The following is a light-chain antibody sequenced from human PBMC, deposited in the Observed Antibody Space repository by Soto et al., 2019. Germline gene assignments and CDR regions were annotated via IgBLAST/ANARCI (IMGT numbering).Light chain of an antibody. J-gene: IGKJ1*01. CDR2: RIS. Sequence: EIVLTQSPVTLSLSPGERATLSCRASQSVGRNYLAWYQQKPGQAPRLLIHRISTRATGIPDRFSGSGFATDFTLTISRLEPEDFAVYYCQQYDNAPQTFGQGTKVDIK. CDR1: QSVGRNY. V-gene: IGKV3-20*01. CDR3: QQYDNAPQT.